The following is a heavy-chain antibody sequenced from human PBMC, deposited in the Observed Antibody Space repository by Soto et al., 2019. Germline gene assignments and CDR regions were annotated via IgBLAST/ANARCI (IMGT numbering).Heavy chain of an antibody. CDR1: GYTFTSYG. Sequence: QVQLVQSGAEVKKPGASVKVSCKASGYTFTSYGISWVRQAPGQGLEWMGWISAYNGNTNYAQKLQGRVTMTTDASTSTGYMGLRSLRSDDTAVYYCARDAVEMATIKTWYYGMDVWGQGTTVTVSS. J-gene: IGHJ6*02. CDR3: ARDAVEMATIKTWYYGMDV. D-gene: IGHD5-12*01. CDR2: ISAYNGNT. V-gene: IGHV1-18*04.